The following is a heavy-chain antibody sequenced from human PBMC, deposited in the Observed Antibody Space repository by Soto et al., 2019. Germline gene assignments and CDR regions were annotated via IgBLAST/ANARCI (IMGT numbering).Heavy chain of an antibody. CDR1: GFTFSNAW. CDR2: IKSISDGGTT. J-gene: IGHJ4*02. Sequence: GRSLRLSCAASGFTFSNAWMSWVRQAPGKGLEWVGRIKSISDGGTTDYAAPVKGRFTISRDDSKNTLYLQMNSLKTEDTAVYFCTTDAAIVWGQGTLVTVSS. CDR3: TTDAAIV. D-gene: IGHD1-26*01. V-gene: IGHV3-15*01.